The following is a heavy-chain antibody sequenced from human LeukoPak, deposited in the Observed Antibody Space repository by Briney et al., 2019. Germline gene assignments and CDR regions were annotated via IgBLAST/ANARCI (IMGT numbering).Heavy chain of an antibody. CDR3: ARWVGYEYYYYYYGMDV. CDR2: IYYSGST. D-gene: IGHD5-12*01. CDR1: GGSISSGDYY. V-gene: IGHV4-30-4*01. J-gene: IGHJ6*02. Sequence: NPSETLSLTCTVSGGSISSGDYYWSWIRQPPGKGLEWIGYIYYSGSTYYNPSLKSRVTISVDTSKNQFSLKLSSVTAADTAVYYCARWVGYEYYYYYYGMDVWGQGTTVTVSS.